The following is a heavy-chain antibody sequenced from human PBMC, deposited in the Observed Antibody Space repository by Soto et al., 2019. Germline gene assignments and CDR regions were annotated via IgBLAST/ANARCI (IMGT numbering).Heavy chain of an antibody. D-gene: IGHD6-19*01. Sequence: QLQLQESGPGLVKPSETLSLTCTVSGGSISSSSYYWGWIRQPPGKGLEWIGSIYYSGSTYYNPSLKSRVTISVDTSKNQFSLKLSSVTAADTAVYYCARHGKGYSSGWSLFDYWGQGTLVTVSS. CDR2: IYYSGST. CDR3: ARHGKGYSSGWSLFDY. J-gene: IGHJ4*02. V-gene: IGHV4-39*01. CDR1: GGSISSSSYY.